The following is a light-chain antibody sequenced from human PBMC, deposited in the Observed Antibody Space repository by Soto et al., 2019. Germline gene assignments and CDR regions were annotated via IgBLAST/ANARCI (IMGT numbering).Light chain of an antibody. CDR2: DVS. CDR3: RSYTSSSTYV. J-gene: IGLJ1*01. V-gene: IGLV2-14*01. CDR1: SSDVGGYNY. Sequence: QTALTQPASVSGSPGQSITISCTGTSSDVGGYNYVSWYQQHPGKARKLMIYDVSNRPSGVSNRFSGSKSGNTASLTISGLQAEDEADYYCRSYTSSSTYVFGTGTKLTVL.